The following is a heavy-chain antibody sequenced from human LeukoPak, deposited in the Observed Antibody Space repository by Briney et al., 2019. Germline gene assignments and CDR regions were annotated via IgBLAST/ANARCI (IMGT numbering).Heavy chain of an antibody. D-gene: IGHD3-9*01. CDR3: ARDPGDTDWYNFDF. CDR1: GGSLSGHF. Sequence: PSDTLSLTCTVSGGSLSGHFWSWFRRPPGKGLENFGYIHSSGSTNYNPSYKSRVTVSLEMSKNQFSLSLSSVTAADTAVYYCARDPGDTDWYNFDFWGQGILVTVSS. J-gene: IGHJ4*02. V-gene: IGHV4-59*11. CDR2: IHSSGST.